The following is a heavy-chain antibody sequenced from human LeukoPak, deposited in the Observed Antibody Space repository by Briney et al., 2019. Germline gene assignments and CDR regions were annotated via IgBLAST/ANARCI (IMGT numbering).Heavy chain of an antibody. D-gene: IGHD6-19*01. CDR1: GFTFSDYY. V-gene: IGHV3-11*03. CDR2: ISSSSSYT. J-gene: IGHJ4*02. Sequence: GGSLRLSCAASGFTFSDYYMSWVRQAPGKGLEWVSYISSSSSYTNYADSVKGRFTISRDNSKNTMYLQMNSLRAEDTAAYYCASGGGYSSAWHSSDYWGQGTLVTVSS. CDR3: ASGGGYSSAWHSSDY.